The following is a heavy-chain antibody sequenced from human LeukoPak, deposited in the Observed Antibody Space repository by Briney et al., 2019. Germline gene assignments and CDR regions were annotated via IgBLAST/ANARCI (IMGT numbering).Heavy chain of an antibody. V-gene: IGHV3-23*01. CDR2: ISGSGGST. D-gene: IGHD3-22*01. J-gene: IGHJ4*02. CDR3: AKARSMVVANNADY. CDR1: GFTFSSYA. Sequence: GGSLRLSCAASGFTFSSYAMSWVRQAPGKGLEWVSAISGSGGSTYYADSVKGRFTISRDNSKNTLYLQMNSLRAEDTAVYYCAKARSMVVANNADYWGQGTLVTVSS.